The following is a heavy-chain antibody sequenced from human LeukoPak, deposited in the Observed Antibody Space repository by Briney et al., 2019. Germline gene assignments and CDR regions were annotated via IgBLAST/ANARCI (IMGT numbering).Heavy chain of an antibody. CDR3: ARVLNRVVPAGRDSYWFDP. CDR2: IYYSGST. D-gene: IGHD2-2*01. Sequence: VKPSETLSLTCTVSGGSISSYYWSWIRPPPGKGLEWIGYIYYSGSTNYNPSLQSRVTISVDTSKNQFSLKLSSVTAAETAVYYCARVLNRVVPAGRDSYWFDPWGQGTLVTVSS. CDR1: GGSISSYY. V-gene: IGHV4-59*01. J-gene: IGHJ5*02.